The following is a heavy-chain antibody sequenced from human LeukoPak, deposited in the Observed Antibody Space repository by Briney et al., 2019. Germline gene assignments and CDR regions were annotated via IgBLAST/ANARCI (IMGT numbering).Heavy chain of an antibody. V-gene: IGHV3-21*01. J-gene: IGHJ6*03. Sequence: PGGSLRLSCAASGFTFSSYSMNWVRQAPGKGLEWVSSISSSSSYIYYADSVKGRFTISRDNAKNSLYLQMNSLRAEDTAVYYCARDPSPRTSYYYYYTDVWGKGTTVTVSS. D-gene: IGHD2-2*01. CDR1: GFTFSSYS. CDR3: ARDPSPRTSYYYYYTDV. CDR2: ISSSSSYI.